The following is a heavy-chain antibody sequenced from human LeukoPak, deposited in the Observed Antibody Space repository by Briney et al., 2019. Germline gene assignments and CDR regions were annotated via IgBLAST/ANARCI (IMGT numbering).Heavy chain of an antibody. CDR2: ISSSSSYI. Sequence: GGSLRLSCAASGFTFSSYSMNWVRQAPGKGLEWVSSISSSSSYIYYADSVKGRFTISRDNAKNSLYLQMNSLRAEDTAVYYCARDDYSNYSEYYYYMDVWGKGTTVTVSS. D-gene: IGHD4-11*01. J-gene: IGHJ6*03. CDR1: GFTFSSYS. CDR3: ARDDYSNYSEYYYYMDV. V-gene: IGHV3-21*01.